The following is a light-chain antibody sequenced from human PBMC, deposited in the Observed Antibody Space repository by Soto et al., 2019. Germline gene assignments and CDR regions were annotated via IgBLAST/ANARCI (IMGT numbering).Light chain of an antibody. V-gene: IGKV1-8*01. CDR3: QQYYSYPRT. CDR1: QGISSY. CDR2: AAS. Sequence: AIRMTQSPSSLSASTGDRVTITCRASQGISSYLAWYQQKPGKAPKLLIYAASTLQSGVPSRFSGSGSGTYFTLTISCLQSEDFATYYWQQYYSYPRTFGQGTKVEIK. J-gene: IGKJ1*01.